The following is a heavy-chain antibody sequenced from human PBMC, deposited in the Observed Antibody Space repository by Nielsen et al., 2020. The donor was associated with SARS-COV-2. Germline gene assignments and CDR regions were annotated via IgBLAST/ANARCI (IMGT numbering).Heavy chain of an antibody. Sequence: SETLSLTCTVSGGSISSSSYYWGWIRQPPGKGLEWIGSIYYSGSTYYNPSLKSRVTISVDTSKNQFSLKLSSVTAADTAVYYCARHRSGGTTLLYFFDYWGQGTLVTVSS. CDR2: IYYSGST. D-gene: IGHD1-7*01. CDR1: GGSISSSSYY. J-gene: IGHJ4*02. V-gene: IGHV4-39*01. CDR3: ARHRSGGTTLLYFFDY.